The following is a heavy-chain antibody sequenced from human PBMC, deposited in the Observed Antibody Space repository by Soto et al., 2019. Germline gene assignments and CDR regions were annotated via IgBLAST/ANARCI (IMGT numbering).Heavy chain of an antibody. CDR2: IYYSGST. Sequence: PSETLSLTCTVSGGSISSYYWSWIRQPPGKGLEWIGYIYYSGSTNYNPSLKSRVTISVDTSKNQFSLKLSSVTAADTAVYYCARGFWSGYYTYYGMDVWGQGTTVTVSS. CDR1: GGSISSYY. D-gene: IGHD3-3*01. CDR3: ARGFWSGYYTYYGMDV. V-gene: IGHV4-59*08. J-gene: IGHJ6*02.